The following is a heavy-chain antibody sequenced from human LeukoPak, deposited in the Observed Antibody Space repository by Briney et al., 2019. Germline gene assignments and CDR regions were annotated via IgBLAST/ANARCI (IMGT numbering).Heavy chain of an antibody. CDR3: ANQGYSYGSNYFDY. Sequence: GGSLRLSCAASGLTFSSYAMSWVRQAPGKGLEWVSAISGSGGSTYYADSVKGRFTISRDNSKNTLYLQMNSLRAEDTAVYYCANQGYSYGSNYFDYWGQGTLVTVSS. J-gene: IGHJ4*02. V-gene: IGHV3-23*01. CDR1: GLTFSSYA. D-gene: IGHD5-18*01. CDR2: ISGSGGST.